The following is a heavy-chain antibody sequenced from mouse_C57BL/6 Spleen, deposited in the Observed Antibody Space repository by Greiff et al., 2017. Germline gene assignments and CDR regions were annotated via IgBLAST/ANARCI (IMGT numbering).Heavy chain of an antibody. J-gene: IGHJ4*01. CDR1: GYTFTDYY. V-gene: IGHV1-26*01. CDR2: INPNNGGT. Sequence: EVQLQQSGPELVKPGASVKISCKASGYTFTDYYMNWVKQSPGKSLEWIGDINPNNGGTSYNQKFKGKATLTVDKSSSTAYMELRSLTSEDSAVYYCARGDPAMDYWGQGTSVTVSS. CDR3: ARGDPAMDY. D-gene: IGHD3-3*01.